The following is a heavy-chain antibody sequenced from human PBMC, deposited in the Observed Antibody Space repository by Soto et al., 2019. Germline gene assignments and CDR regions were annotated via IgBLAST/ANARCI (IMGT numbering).Heavy chain of an antibody. CDR3: ARVLHWFDP. CDR1: DFSISSGHY. CDR2: VFHSGST. J-gene: IGHJ5*02. Sequence: SETLSLTCAVSDFSISSGHYWGWIRQPPGKGLEWLGYVFHSGSTHYNPALESRVTMSLDRSNNQISLRLTSVTAADTAVYFCARVLHWFDPWGQGLPVTVSS. V-gene: IGHV4-38-2*01.